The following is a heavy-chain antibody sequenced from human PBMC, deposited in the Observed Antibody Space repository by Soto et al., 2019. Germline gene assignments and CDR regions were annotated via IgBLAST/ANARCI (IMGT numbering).Heavy chain of an antibody. CDR3: AHTIPAKPFYYDSSSYYYYYGMDV. V-gene: IGHV2-5*02. CDR1: GFSLSTSGVG. CDR2: IYWDDDT. D-gene: IGHD3-22*01. J-gene: IGHJ6*02. Sequence: SGPTLVNPTQTLTLTCTFSGFSLSTSGVGVGWIRQPPGKALEWLALIYWDDDTRYSPSLKSRLTINKDTTKNQVVLTMTFMVPVDIATYYCAHTIPAKPFYYDSSSYYYYYGMDVWGQGTTVTFPS.